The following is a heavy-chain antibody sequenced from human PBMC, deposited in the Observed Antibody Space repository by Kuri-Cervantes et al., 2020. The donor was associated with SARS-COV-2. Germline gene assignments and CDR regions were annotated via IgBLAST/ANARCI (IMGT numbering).Heavy chain of an antibody. Sequence: KISCKASGGTFTTYGFTWVRQAPGQGLEWMGGIIPFFGTPNYAQKFEGRVTITADESTSTAYMELRSLRSDDTAVYYCAFSSMVRGGKFGYWGQGTLVTVSS. D-gene: IGHD3-10*01. J-gene: IGHJ4*02. CDR2: IIPFFGTP. CDR1: GGTFTTYG. V-gene: IGHV1-69*01. CDR3: AFSSMVRGGKFGY.